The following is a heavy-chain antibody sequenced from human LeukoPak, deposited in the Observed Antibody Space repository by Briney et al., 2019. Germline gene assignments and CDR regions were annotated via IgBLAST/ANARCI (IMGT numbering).Heavy chain of an antibody. J-gene: IGHJ4*02. D-gene: IGHD4-23*01. CDR1: GGSICSSSYY. Sequence: PSETLSLTCAVSGGSICSSSYYGGSSRQPPGKGLNLIGSIYYNVSTYYNPSRKSRVTISVDTSRDQFYLKLRSVTAEDTAVYYCARGRNNYGGNSEIEYWGQGSLVSVCS. V-gene: IGHV4-39*07. CDR3: ARGRNNYGGNSEIEY. CDR2: IYYNVST.